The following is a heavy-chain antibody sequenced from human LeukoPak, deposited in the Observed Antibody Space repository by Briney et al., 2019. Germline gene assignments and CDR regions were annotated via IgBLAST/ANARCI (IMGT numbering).Heavy chain of an antibody. J-gene: IGHJ4*02. V-gene: IGHV3-7*01. CDR2: IKEDGSEK. CDR3: ARGGSRVTTWGIFDY. D-gene: IGHD3-16*01. Sequence: GGSLRLSCAASGFTFSNYWMHWVRQAPGKGLEWVANIKEDGSEKYYVDSVKGRFTISRDNAKNSLYLQMNSLRVEDTAVYHCARGGSRVTTWGIFDYWGQGVLVTVSS. CDR1: GFTFSNYW.